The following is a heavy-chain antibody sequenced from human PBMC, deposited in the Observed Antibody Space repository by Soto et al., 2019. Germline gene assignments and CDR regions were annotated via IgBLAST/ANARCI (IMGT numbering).Heavy chain of an antibody. Sequence: GASVKVSCKASGGTFSSYAISWVRQAPGQGLEWMGGIIPIFGTTNYAQKFQGRVTITADKSTSTAYMELSSLRSEDTAVYYCASSVAGLYNWFDPWGQGTLVNVS. CDR1: GGTFSSYA. V-gene: IGHV1-69*06. D-gene: IGHD6-19*01. J-gene: IGHJ5*02. CDR3: ASSVAGLYNWFDP. CDR2: IIPIFGTT.